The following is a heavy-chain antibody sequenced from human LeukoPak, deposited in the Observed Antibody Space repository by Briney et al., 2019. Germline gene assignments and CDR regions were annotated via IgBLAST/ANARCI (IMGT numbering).Heavy chain of an antibody. V-gene: IGHV1-8*01. D-gene: IGHD3-10*01. CDR2: MNPNSGNT. CDR1: GYTFTSYD. Sequence: GASVKVSRKASGYTFTSYDINWVRQATGQGLEWMGLMNPNSGNTGYAQKFQGRVTKTRNTPISTAYMELSSLRSEDTAVYYCARGSGRWFGDPGADYWGQGTLVTVSS. J-gene: IGHJ4*02. CDR3: ARGSGRWFGDPGADY.